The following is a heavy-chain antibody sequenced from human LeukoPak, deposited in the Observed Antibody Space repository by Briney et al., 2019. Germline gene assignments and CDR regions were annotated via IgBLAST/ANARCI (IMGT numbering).Heavy chain of an antibody. Sequence: PGGSLRLSCATSGFTFSTYWMSWVRQAPGKGLEWLANIKQDGSEKYYVGSVKGRFTISRDNAKNSLYLQMNSLRAEDTAVYYCANGDGFDYWGQGTLVTVSS. J-gene: IGHJ4*02. CDR2: IKQDGSEK. CDR3: ANGDGFDY. CDR1: GFTFSTYW. V-gene: IGHV3-7*01. D-gene: IGHD5-24*01.